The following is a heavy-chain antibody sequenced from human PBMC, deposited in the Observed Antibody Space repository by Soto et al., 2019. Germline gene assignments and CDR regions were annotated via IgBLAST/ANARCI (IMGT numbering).Heavy chain of an antibody. D-gene: IGHD4-17*01. Sequence: PGGSLRLSCSTSGFTFGDYGMTWFRQAPGKGLEWVGLIRSKSYGKTTEYAASATDRFTISRDDSRRIAYLQMNSLKADDTAVYYCTRERWDYGYPNCYFDLWGPGTLVTVSS. V-gene: IGHV3-49*03. CDR1: GFTFGDYG. CDR3: TRERWDYGYPNCYFDL. CDR2: IRSKSYGKTT. J-gene: IGHJ2*01.